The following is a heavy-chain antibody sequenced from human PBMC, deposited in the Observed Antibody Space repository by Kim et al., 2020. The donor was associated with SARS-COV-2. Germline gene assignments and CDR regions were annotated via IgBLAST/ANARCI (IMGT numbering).Heavy chain of an antibody. D-gene: IGHD6-19*01. CDR2: SNK. V-gene: IGHV3-30-3*01. CDR3: ARDWGSGWGE. Sequence: SNKYYADSVEGRFTISRDNYKNTLYLQMNSLRAEDTAVYYCARDWGSGWGEWGQGTLVTVSS. J-gene: IGHJ4*02.